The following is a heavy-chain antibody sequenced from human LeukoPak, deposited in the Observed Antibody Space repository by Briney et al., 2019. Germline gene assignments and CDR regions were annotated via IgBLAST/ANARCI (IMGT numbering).Heavy chain of an antibody. D-gene: IGHD1-26*01. J-gene: IGHJ4*02. CDR1: GYTFTSYD. CDR3: AREWGKSGSYYFDY. CDR2: MNPNSGNT. V-gene: IGHV1-8*03. Sequence: ASVKVSCKASGYTFTSYDINWVRQATGQGLEWMGWMNPNSGNTGYAQKFQGRVTITRNTSISTAYMELSSLRSEDTAVYCCAREWGKSGSYYFDYWGQGTLVTVSS.